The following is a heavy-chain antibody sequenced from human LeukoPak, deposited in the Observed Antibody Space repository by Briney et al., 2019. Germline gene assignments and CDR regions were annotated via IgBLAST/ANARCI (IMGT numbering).Heavy chain of an antibody. CDR3: AKERCSSTSCTRGDAFDI. J-gene: IGHJ3*02. CDR1: GFTFYSYW. V-gene: IGHV3-21*01. D-gene: IGHD2-2*01. CDR2: IGISSNKI. Sequence: GGSLRLSCAASGFTFYSYWMHWVRQAPGKGLEWVSSIGISSNKIYYADSVKGRFIISRDNSKNTLYLQMNSLRAEDTAVYYCAKERCSSTSCTRGDAFDIWGQGTMVTVSS.